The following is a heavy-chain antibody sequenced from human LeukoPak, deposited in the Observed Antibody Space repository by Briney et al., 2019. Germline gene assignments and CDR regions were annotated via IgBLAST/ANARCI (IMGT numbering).Heavy chain of an antibody. V-gene: IGHV3-73*01. CDR3: TRPTTLNWFDP. J-gene: IGHJ5*02. Sequence: GGSLRLSCAASGFTFSGSAMHWVRQASGKGLEWVGRIRSKANSYATAYAASVKGRFTISRDDSKSTAYLQMNSLKTEDTAVYYCTRPTTLNWFDPWGQGTLVTVSS. CDR1: GFTFSGSA. D-gene: IGHD1-14*01. CDR2: IRSKANSYAT.